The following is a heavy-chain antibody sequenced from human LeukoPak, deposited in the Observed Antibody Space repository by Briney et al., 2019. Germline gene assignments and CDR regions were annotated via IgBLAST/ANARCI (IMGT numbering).Heavy chain of an antibody. D-gene: IGHD3-10*01. CDR1: GFTFSSYG. CDR2: ISSDGDKT. V-gene: IGHV3-30*18. Sequence: GGSLRLSCAASGFTFSSYGMHWVRQAPGKGLEWVALISSDGDKTYYGDSVKGRCTISRDNSQNTLHLQIDRLRPDDTATYYCAKHRVLPYDLWGQGTVVIVSS. J-gene: IGHJ3*01. CDR3: AKHRVLPYDL.